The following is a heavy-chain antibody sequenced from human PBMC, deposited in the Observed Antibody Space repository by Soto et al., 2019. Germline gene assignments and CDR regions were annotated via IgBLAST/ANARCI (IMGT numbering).Heavy chain of an antibody. D-gene: IGHD3-22*01. CDR2: IYHSGST. Sequence: SETLSLTCTVSGGSLSSGGHYWSWIRQHPGRGLEWMGYIYHSGSTYYNPSLKSRITISVDTSKNQFSLKLRSVTAADTAVYYCARYYYDSSGYSWIGYWGQGTLVTVSS. CDR1: GGSLSSGGHY. V-gene: IGHV4-31*03. CDR3: ARYYYDSSGYSWIGY. J-gene: IGHJ4*02.